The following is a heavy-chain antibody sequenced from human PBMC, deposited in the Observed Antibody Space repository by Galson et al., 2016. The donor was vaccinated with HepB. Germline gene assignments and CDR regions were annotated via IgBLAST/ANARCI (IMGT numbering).Heavy chain of an antibody. CDR1: GGSIGSGGYS. V-gene: IGHV4-30-2*01. CDR3: ASCGYNGYGYAFDI. J-gene: IGHJ3*02. Sequence: CAVSGGSIGSGGYSWNWIRQPPGQGLEWIGQIYDSGTTYYNPSLKSRVTMSVDRSKNQFSLKLESVTAADTAVYYCASCGYNGYGYAFDIWGQGTMVTVSS. CDR2: IYDSGTT. D-gene: IGHD5-12*01.